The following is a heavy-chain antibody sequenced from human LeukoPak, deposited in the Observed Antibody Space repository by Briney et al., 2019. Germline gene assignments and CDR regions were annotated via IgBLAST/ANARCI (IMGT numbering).Heavy chain of an antibody. CDR1: GFTFSSYG. CDR2: IRYDGSNK. V-gene: IGHV3-30*02. Sequence: GGSLRLSCAASGFTFSSYGMHWVRQAPGKGLEWVAFIRYDGSNKYYADSVKGRFTISRDNAKNSLYLQVNNLRAEDTAVYYCARDPTSSWETAFDIWGQGTMVTVSS. J-gene: IGHJ3*02. D-gene: IGHD1-26*01. CDR3: ARDPTSSWETAFDI.